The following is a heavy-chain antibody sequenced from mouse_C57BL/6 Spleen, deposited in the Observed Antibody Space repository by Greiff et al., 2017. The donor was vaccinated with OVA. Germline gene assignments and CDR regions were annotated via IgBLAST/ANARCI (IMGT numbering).Heavy chain of an antibody. V-gene: IGHV5-4*01. CDR2: ISDGGSYT. CDR3: AREDYYGSRYFDY. CDR1: GFTFSSYA. J-gene: IGHJ2*01. Sequence: QLVESGGGLVKPGGSLKLSCAASGFTFSSYAMSWVRQTPEKRLEWVATISDGGSYTYYPDNVKGRFTISRDNAKNNLYLQMSHLKSEDTAMYYCAREDYYGSRYFDYWGQGTTLTVSS. D-gene: IGHD1-1*01.